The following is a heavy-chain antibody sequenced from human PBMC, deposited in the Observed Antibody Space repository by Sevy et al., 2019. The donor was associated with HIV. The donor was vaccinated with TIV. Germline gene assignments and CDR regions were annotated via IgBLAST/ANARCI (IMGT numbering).Heavy chain of an antibody. D-gene: IGHD3-16*02. J-gene: IGHJ4*02. V-gene: IGHV3-21*04. Sequence: GGSLRLSCAASGFTFNTYHMIWVRQAPGKGLEWVSFISFSNNYIYYADSVKGRFSVSRDNAKNSLYLQMHSLRAEDTAVYFCAREGYYDYIWGSYRYFNDYWGQGTLVTVSS. CDR1: GFTFNTYH. CDR3: AREGYYDYIWGSYRYFNDY. CDR2: ISFSNNYI.